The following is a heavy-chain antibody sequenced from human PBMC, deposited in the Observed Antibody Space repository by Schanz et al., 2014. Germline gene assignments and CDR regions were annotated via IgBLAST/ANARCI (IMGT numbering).Heavy chain of an antibody. CDR1: GFTLSSYG. CDR2: IWFDGTNK. J-gene: IGHJ4*02. Sequence: QVQLVESGGGVVQPGRSLRLSCSASGFTLSSYGMHWVRQAPGKGLEWLAVIWFDGTNKYNADSVKGRFTISRDTSKNTLYLLLNSLSAEDTAVYYCAKVAPAATYLDSWGLGTLVTVSS. V-gene: IGHV3-33*06. CDR3: AKVAPAATYLDS. D-gene: IGHD2-2*01.